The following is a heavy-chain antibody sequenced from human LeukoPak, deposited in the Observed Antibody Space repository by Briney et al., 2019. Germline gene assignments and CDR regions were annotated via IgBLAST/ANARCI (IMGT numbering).Heavy chain of an antibody. CDR1: GFTFSSYE. D-gene: IGHD6-19*01. J-gene: IGHJ6*03. CDR3: ATNRAGYSSGWYSSRYYYYYMDV. V-gene: IGHV3-48*03. CDR2: ISSSDSTI. Sequence: PGGSLRLSCAASGFTFSSYEMHWVRQAPGKGLEWVSYISSSDSTIYYADSVKGRFTISRDNAKNSLYLQLNSLRAEDTAVYYCATNRAGYSSGWYSSRYYYYYMDVWGKGTTVTVSS.